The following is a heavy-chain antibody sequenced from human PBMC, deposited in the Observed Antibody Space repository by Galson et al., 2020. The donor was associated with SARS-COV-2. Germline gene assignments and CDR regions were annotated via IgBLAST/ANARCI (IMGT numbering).Heavy chain of an antibody. V-gene: IGHV5-51*01. CDR1: GYSFTNYW. CDR3: ARHGASSGWYEGIDF. Sequence: GESLKISCKGSGYSFTNYWVGWVRQVPGKGLEWMGVIYPGDSYTIYSPSFQGQVAISADKSISTAYLQWSSLKASDTAIYYCARHGASSGWYEGIDFWGQGTLVTVSS. D-gene: IGHD6-19*01. CDR2: IYPGDSYT. J-gene: IGHJ4*02.